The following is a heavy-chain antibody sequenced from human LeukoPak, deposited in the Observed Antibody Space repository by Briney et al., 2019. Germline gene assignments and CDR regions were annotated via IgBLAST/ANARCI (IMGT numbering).Heavy chain of an antibody. J-gene: IGHJ6*03. D-gene: IGHD2-15*01. V-gene: IGHV1-8*01. CDR1: GYTFTSYD. Sequence: GASVKVSCKASGYTFTSYDTNWVRQATGQGLEWMGWMNPNSGNTGYAQKFQGRVTMTRNTSISTAYMELSSLRSEDTAVYYCARGRRSRVAATTGYYYYMDVWGKGTTVTVSS. CDR2: MNPNSGNT. CDR3: ARGRRSRVAATTGYYYYMDV.